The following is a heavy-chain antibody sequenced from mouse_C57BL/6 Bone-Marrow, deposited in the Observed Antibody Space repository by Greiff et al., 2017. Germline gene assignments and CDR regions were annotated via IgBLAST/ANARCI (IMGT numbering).Heavy chain of an antibody. Sequence: VQLKQSGAVLVKPGASVKLSCTASGFNIKDYYIHWVKQRNEQGLEWIVRLDPEYGETKYAPKFQDKATITADTSSNTAYLQLSSLTSDDTAVYDCTRSLIYYGTNYWGQGTTLTVSS. CDR2: LDPEYGET. D-gene: IGHD1-1*01. CDR1: GFNIKDYY. CDR3: TRSLIYYGTNY. J-gene: IGHJ2*01. V-gene: IGHV14-2*01.